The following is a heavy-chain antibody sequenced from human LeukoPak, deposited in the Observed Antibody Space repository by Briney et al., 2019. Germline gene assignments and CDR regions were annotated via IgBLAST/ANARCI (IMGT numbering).Heavy chain of an antibody. D-gene: IGHD5-18*01. J-gene: IGHJ3*01. CDR3: AKDLTAVGAGGFDL. CDR1: GFTFRTYA. CDR2: IADSGDTT. V-gene: IGHV3-23*01. Sequence: GGSLRLSCAASGFTFRTYAMSWVRQAPGKGLEWVSAIADSGDTTHYSDSVKGRFTISRDNSQNMLYLQMSSLRAEDTALYYCAKDLTAVGAGGFDLWGQGTMVTVSS.